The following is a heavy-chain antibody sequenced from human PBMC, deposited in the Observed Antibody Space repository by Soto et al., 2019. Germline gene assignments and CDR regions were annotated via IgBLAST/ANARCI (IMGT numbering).Heavy chain of an antibody. CDR3: AIVLYSGSDYSFGEYFQH. V-gene: IGHV1-18*01. D-gene: IGHD1-26*01. J-gene: IGHJ1*01. Sequence: ASVKVSCKASGYTFTSYGISWVRQAPGQGLEWMGWISAYNGNTNYAQKFQGRVTMTTDTSTSTAYMELRSLRSDDTAVYYCAIVLYSGSDYSFGEYFQHWGQGTLVTVSS. CDR2: ISAYNGNT. CDR1: GYTFTSYG.